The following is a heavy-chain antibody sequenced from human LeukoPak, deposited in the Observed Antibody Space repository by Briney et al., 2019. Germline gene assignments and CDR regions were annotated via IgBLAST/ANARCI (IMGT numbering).Heavy chain of an antibody. V-gene: IGHV4-59*08. CDR2: IYYSGST. CDR3: ARGHDFWSGYHVGIGY. J-gene: IGHJ4*02. CDR1: GGSISSYY. Sequence: SETLSLTCTVSGGSISSYYWSWIRQPPGKGLEWIGYIYYSGSTNYNPSLKSRVTISVDTSKNQFSLKLSSVTAADTAVYYCARGHDFWSGYHVGIGYWGQGTLVTVSS. D-gene: IGHD3-3*01.